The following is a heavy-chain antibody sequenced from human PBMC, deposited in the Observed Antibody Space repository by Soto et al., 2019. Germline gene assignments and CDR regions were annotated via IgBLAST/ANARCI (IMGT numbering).Heavy chain of an antibody. D-gene: IGHD3-3*02. CDR1: GYTFSAYT. Sequence: QAQLVQSGAEMKKPGASVKVSCKATGYTFSAYTMNWVRQAPGQSLEWMGWINAGSGNTQYSQNYQGRVSITRDTSASTVYMELTGLTSEDTAVYYCARDTETLGPRANDAVDIWGQGTMVTVSS. CDR2: INAGSGNT. CDR3: ARDTETLGPRANDAVDI. V-gene: IGHV1-3*01. J-gene: IGHJ3*02.